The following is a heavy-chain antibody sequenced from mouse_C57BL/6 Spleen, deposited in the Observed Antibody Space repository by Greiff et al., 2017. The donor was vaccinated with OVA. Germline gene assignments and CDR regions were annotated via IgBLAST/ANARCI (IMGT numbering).Heavy chain of an antibody. J-gene: IGHJ2*01. Sequence: QVHVKQPGAELVKPGASVKLSCKASGYTFTSYWMQWVKQRPGQGLEWIGEIDPSDSYTNYNQKFKGKAPLTVDTSSSTAYMQLSSLTSEDSAVYYCARSTIVTTYYCDYWGQGTTLTVSS. CDR1: GYTFTSYW. V-gene: IGHV1-50*01. CDR3: ARSTIVTTYYCDY. CDR2: IDPSDSYT. D-gene: IGHD2-5*01.